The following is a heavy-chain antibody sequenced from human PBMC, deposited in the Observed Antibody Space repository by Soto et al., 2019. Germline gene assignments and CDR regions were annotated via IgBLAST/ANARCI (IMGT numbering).Heavy chain of an antibody. CDR3: AKDPGDIVVVPAARVPLNWFDP. V-gene: IGHV3-23*01. CDR1: GFTFSSYA. CDR2: ISGSGGST. D-gene: IGHD2-2*01. Sequence: GGSLRLSCAASGFTFSSYAMSWVRQAPGKGLEWVSAISGSGGSTYYADYVKGRFTISRDNSKNTLYLQMNSLRAEDTAVYYCAKDPGDIVVVPAARVPLNWFDPWGQGTLVTVSS. J-gene: IGHJ5*02.